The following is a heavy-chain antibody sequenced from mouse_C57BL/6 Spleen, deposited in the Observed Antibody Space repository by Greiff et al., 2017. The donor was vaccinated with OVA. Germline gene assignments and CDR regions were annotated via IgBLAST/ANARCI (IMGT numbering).Heavy chain of an antibody. CDR2: IDPSDSYT. V-gene: IGHV1-69*01. CDR3: ARGGTEDY. J-gene: IGHJ2*01. CDR1: GYTFTSYW. Sequence: QVQLKQPGAELVMPGASVKLSCKASGYTFTSYWMHWVKQRPGQGLEWIGEIDPSDSYTNYNQKFKGKSTLTVDKSSSTAYMQLSSLTSEDSAVYYCARGGTEDYWGQGTTLTVSS. D-gene: IGHD3-3*01.